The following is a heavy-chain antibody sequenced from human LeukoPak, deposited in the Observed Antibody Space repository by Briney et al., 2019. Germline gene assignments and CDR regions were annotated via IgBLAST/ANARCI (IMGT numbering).Heavy chain of an antibody. J-gene: IGHJ4*02. CDR3: ASVAIFGVEVKGGGDY. CDR2: INPNSGGT. D-gene: IGHD3-3*01. V-gene: IGHV1-2*02. Sequence: ASVKVSCKASGYTFTGYYMHWVRQAPGQGLEWMGWINPNSGGTNYAQKFQGRVTMTRDTSISTAYMELSRLRSDDTAVYYCASVAIFGVEVKGGGDYWGQGTLVTVSS. CDR1: GYTFTGYY.